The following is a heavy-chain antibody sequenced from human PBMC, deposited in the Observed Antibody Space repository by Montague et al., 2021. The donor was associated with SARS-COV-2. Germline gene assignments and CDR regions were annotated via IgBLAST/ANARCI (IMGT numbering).Heavy chain of an antibody. J-gene: IGHJ4*02. CDR3: ARDAYSNYGEGNYFDY. CDR1: GFTFSSYF. D-gene: IGHD4-11*01. CDR2: ISTSSSYI. V-gene: IGHV3-21*01. Sequence: SPRLSCAASGFTFSSYFMNWVRQAPGKGLEWVSSISTSSSYIYYADSVKGRFTISRDNAKNSLYLQMNSLRAEDTAVYYCARDAYSNYGEGNYFDYWGQGTLVTVSS.